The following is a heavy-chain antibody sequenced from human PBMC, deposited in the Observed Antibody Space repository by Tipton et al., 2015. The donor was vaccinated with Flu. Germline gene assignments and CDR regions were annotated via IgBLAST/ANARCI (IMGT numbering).Heavy chain of an antibody. CDR2: IKQEGSEK. Sequence: SLRLSCAASGFTFSSYWMSWVRQAPGKRLEWVAKIKQEGSEKNYVDSVKGRLTISRDNSKNTLYLQMNSLRTEDTAVYYCTRKNYTSGYADAFDIWGQGTVVTVSS. J-gene: IGHJ3*02. CDR3: TRKNYTSGYADAFDI. V-gene: IGHV3-7*01. CDR1: GFTFSSYW. D-gene: IGHD3-22*01.